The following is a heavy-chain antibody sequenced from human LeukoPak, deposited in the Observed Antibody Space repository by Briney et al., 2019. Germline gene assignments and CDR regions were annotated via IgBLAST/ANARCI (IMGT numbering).Heavy chain of an antibody. Sequence: PGGSLRLSCAASGFTFGSYAMSWVRQAPGKGLEWVSAISGSGGSTYYADSVKGRFTISSDNSKNTLYLQMNSLRAEDTAVYYCAKTSWDIVVVPAAIYYYYYGMDVWGQGTTVTVSS. D-gene: IGHD2-2*01. J-gene: IGHJ6*02. CDR3: AKTSWDIVVVPAAIYYYYYGMDV. CDR2: ISGSGGST. CDR1: GFTFGSYA. V-gene: IGHV3-23*01.